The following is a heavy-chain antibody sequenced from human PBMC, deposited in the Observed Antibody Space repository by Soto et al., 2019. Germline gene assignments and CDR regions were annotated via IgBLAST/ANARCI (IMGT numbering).Heavy chain of an antibody. J-gene: IGHJ5*02. D-gene: IGHD3-3*01. V-gene: IGHV4-34*02. CDR1: GGSVNGYY. CDR3: ATRITVFGLLIPPFDP. Sequence: QVHLQQWGAGLLKPSETLSLTCAVYGGSVNGYYWNWIRQPPGKGLEWIGEINHTGGTHYNPSLKSRVTMSVDTSKTQVSLRLSSVTAADTAIYYCATRITVFGLLIPPFDPWGQGTQVTVSS. CDR2: INHTGGT.